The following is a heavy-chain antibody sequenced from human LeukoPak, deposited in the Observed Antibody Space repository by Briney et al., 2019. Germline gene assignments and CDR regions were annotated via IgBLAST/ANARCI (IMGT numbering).Heavy chain of an antibody. V-gene: IGHV3-7*01. CDR2: IKEDGSKK. CDR3: VRENPYVQ. D-gene: IGHD2-21*01. CDR1: GFTFSSYW. J-gene: IGHJ4*02. Sequence: GGSLRLSCATSGFTFSSYWMDWVRQAPGKGLEWVAKIKEDGSKKDYVDSVKGRFIISRDNAKNSLYLEINSLRADDTGVYYCVRENPYVQWGQGTLVTVSS.